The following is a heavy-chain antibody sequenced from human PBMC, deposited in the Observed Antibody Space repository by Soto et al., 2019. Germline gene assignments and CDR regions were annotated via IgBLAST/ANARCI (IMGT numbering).Heavy chain of an antibody. CDR3: ARHFSSSSQYYYRMNV. CDR1: GYTFTSYG. V-gene: IGHV1-18*01. J-gene: IGHJ6*02. D-gene: IGHD6-13*01. Sequence: ASVKVSCRASGYTFTSYGISWVRQAPGQGLEWMGWISAYNGNTNYAQKLQGRVTMTTDTSTSTAYMELRSLRSDDTAVYYCARHFSSSSQYYYRMNVWGQGTTVTVAS. CDR2: ISAYNGNT.